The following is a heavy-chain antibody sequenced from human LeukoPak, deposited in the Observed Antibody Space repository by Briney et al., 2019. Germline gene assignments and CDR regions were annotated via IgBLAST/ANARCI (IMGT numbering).Heavy chain of an antibody. J-gene: IGHJ5*02. CDR3: ARSKASATTMTKLVTWFDP. CDR1: GYTFTSYG. D-gene: IGHD3-22*01. Sequence: ASVKVSCKASGYTFTSYGISWVRQAPGQGLEWMGWINTNTGNPTYAQGFTGRFVFSLDTSVSTAYLQISSLKAEDTAVYYCARSKASATTMTKLVTWFDPWGQGTLVTVSS. V-gene: IGHV7-4-1*02. CDR2: INTNTGNP.